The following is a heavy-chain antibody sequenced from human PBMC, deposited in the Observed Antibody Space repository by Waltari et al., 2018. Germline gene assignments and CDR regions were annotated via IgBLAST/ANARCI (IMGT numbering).Heavy chain of an antibody. V-gene: IGHV1-69-2*01. J-gene: IGHJ4*02. CDR3: ARTTTIKSLDY. D-gene: IGHD1-7*01. CDR1: GYTFTDYY. CDR2: IDPQYGET. Sequence: EVQLVQSGAEVKKPGATVTISCQASGYTFTDYYMHWVQQAPGKGLEWVGRIDPQYGETKYADKFQGRATITADTSIDTVDMELSRLRPEDTAVFYCARTTTIKSLDYWGQGTLVTVSS.